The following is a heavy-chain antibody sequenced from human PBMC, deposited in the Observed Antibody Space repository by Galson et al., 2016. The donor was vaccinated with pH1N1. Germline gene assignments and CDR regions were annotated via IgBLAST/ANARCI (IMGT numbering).Heavy chain of an antibody. D-gene: IGHD6-19*01. CDR3: ARAPYSTGWYPEFDF. J-gene: IGHJ4*02. Sequence: SLRLSCAASEFSEFSFSNYCLNWVRQAPGKGLEWIASISSSSIHIKHADSVKGRFTISRDNGKFSVYLQMNNLRDDDTAVYYCARAPYSTGWYPEFDFWGPGTLVTVSS. CDR2: ISSSSIHI. V-gene: IGHV3-21*01. CDR1: EFSEFSFSNYC.